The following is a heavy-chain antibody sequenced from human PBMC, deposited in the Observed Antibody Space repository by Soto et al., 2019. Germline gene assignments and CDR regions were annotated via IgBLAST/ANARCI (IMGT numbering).Heavy chain of an antibody. CDR2: IIPILGIA. CDR1: GGTFSSYT. CDR3: ARGGEDYYYDSSGYYPHYYCYYGMDV. D-gene: IGHD3-22*01. V-gene: IGHV1-69*02. Sequence: SVKVSCKASGGTFSSYTISWVRQAPGQGLEWMGRIIPILGIANYAQKFQGRVTITADKSTSTAYMELSSLRSEDTAVYYCARGGEDYYYDSSGYYPHYYCYYGMDVWG. J-gene: IGHJ6*02.